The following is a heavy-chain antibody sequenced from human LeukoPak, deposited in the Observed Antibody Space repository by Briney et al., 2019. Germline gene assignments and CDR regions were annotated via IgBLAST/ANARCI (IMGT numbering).Heavy chain of an antibody. Sequence: ASVKVSCKASGYTFTGYYMHWVRQAPGQGLEWMGWINPNSGGTNYAQKFQGRVTMTRDTSISTAYMELGRLRSDDTAVYYCARSTMIVDFDAFDIWGQGTMVTVSS. D-gene: IGHD3-22*01. V-gene: IGHV1-2*02. CDR1: GYTFTGYY. J-gene: IGHJ3*02. CDR3: ARSTMIVDFDAFDI. CDR2: INPNSGGT.